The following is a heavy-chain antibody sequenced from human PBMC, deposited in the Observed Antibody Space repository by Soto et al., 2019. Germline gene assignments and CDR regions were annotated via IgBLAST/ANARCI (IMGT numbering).Heavy chain of an antibody. Sequence: EVQLLVSGGDLVQPGGSLRLSCVASGFTFGSRAMSWVRQAPGEGLEWVSTITDNGGDSKSADSVRGRFAISRDNSKNILYLQMNSLRAEDSAIYYCARGSEDSYPGSRIFDFWGRATLVSVSS. CDR1: GFTFGSRA. J-gene: IGHJ4*02. D-gene: IGHD3-10*01. V-gene: IGHV3-23*01. CDR3: ARGSEDSYPGSRIFDF. CDR2: ITDNGGDS.